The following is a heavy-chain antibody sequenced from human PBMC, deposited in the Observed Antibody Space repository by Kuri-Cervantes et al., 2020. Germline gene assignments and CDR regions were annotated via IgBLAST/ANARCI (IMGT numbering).Heavy chain of an antibody. J-gene: IGHJ4*02. CDR3: ARPVRTVDGYDYYFDY. Sequence: GESLKISCAVSGFIFRGYWMHWVRQAPGKGLVWVSRINGDGSSTNYADSVKGRFTISRDNAKNTLYLQMNSLRAEDTAVYYCARPVRTVDGYDYYFDYWGQGNRVNVSS. CDR2: INGDGSST. D-gene: IGHD5-24*01. CDR1: GFIFRGYW. V-gene: IGHV3-74*01.